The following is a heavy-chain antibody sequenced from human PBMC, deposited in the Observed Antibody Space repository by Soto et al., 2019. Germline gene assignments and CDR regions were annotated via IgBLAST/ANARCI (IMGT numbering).Heavy chain of an antibody. CDR1: GGSVTTHY. J-gene: IGHJ4*02. CDR3: ARLEGLATISYYFDF. V-gene: IGHV4-59*08. D-gene: IGHD3-9*01. CDR2: IFYSVNT. Sequence: SETLSLTCTVSGGSVTTHYWSWIRQPPGKGLEWIGNIFYSVNTYYNPSLKSRVTISIDTSKSQFSLKLNSVTAADSAVYFCARLEGLATISYYFDFWGPGALVTVSS.